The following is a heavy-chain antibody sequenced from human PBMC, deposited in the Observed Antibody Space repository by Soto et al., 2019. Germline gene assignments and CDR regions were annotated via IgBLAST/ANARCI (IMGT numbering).Heavy chain of an antibody. D-gene: IGHD6-13*01. CDR3: ARAYSSSWFGLVN. V-gene: IGHV3-33*01. Sequence: VGSLRLSCAASGFTFSSYGMHWVRQAPGKGLEWVAVIWYDGSNKYYADSVKGRLTISRDNSKNTLYLQMNSLRAEDTAVYYCARAYSSSWFGLVNWGQGTLVTVSS. J-gene: IGHJ4*02. CDR2: IWYDGSNK. CDR1: GFTFSSYG.